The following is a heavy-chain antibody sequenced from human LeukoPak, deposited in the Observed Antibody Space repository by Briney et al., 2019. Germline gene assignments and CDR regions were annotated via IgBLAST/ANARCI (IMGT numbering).Heavy chain of an antibody. V-gene: IGHV4-59*08. J-gene: IGHJ6*02. Sequence: SSETLSLTCTVSGGSISSYYWSWIRQPPGKGLEWIGYIYYSGSTNYNPSLKSRVTISVDTSKNQFSLKLTSVTAADTAMYYCARHPGYYYGMDVWGQGTTVTVSS. CDR1: GGSISSYY. CDR2: IYYSGST. CDR3: ARHPGYYYGMDV.